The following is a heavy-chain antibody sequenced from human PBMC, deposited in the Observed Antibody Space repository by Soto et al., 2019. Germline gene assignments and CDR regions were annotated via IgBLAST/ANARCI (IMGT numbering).Heavy chain of an antibody. J-gene: IGHJ6*03. Sequence: PSQTLSLTCAISGDSVSSNSAAWNWIRQSPSRGLEWLGRTYYRSRWYNDYAVSVRSRITVNPDTSKNQFSLQLTSVTPEDTAVYYCAGTTSHQWYYMDVWGKGPTVTVSS. CDR2: TYYRSRWYN. CDR3: AGTTSHQWYYMDV. D-gene: IGHD1-7*01. CDR1: GDSVSSNSAA. V-gene: IGHV6-1*01.